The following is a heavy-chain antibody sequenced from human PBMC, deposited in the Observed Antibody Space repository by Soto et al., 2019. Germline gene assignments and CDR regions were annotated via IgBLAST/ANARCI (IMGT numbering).Heavy chain of an antibody. J-gene: IGHJ6*03. CDR2: SSGSGDET. CDR1: GFTVGSYA. D-gene: IGHD6-6*01. CDR3: ARRARPDFYYMDV. V-gene: IGHV3-64*01. Sequence: GGSLRLSCAASGFTVGSYAMTWVRQAPGKGLEWVSGSSGSGDETYYANSVQGRFTISRDNSKNTVYLQMGSLRPEDMAVYYCARRARPDFYYMDVWGKGTTVTVSS.